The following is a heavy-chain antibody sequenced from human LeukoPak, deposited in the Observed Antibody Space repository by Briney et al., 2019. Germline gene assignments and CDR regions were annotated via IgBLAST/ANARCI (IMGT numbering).Heavy chain of an antibody. V-gene: IGHV3-64*01. J-gene: IGHJ6*03. CDR1: GFTFTRYA. CDR2: ISSNGGST. D-gene: IGHD2-2*01. CDR3: ARAEYCSSTSCYSPYYYYYYMDV. Sequence: HPRGSPRLSCAASGFTFTRYAMHWVREAPGKGLEYVLAISSNGGSTYYANSVKGRFTISRDNSKNTLYLQMGSLRAEDMAVYYCARAEYCSSTSCYSPYYYYYYMDVWGKGTTVTVSS.